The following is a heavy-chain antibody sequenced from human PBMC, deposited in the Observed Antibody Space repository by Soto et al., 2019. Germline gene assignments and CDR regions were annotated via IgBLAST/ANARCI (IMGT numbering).Heavy chain of an antibody. J-gene: IGHJ4*02. CDR3: ARASGAYSS. Sequence: EVQLVESGGGLVQPGGSLRLSCAASGFTFSDHYMDWVRQAPGKGLEWVGRTRNKANSYTTEYAASVKGRFTISRDDSKNSLYLQMNSLKTEDTAVYYGARASGAYSSWGQGPLVTVSS. CDR1: GFTFSDHY. V-gene: IGHV3-72*01. CDR2: TRNKANSYTT. D-gene: IGHD6-13*01.